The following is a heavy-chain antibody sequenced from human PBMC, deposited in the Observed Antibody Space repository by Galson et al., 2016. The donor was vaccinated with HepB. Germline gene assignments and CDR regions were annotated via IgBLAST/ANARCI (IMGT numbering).Heavy chain of an antibody. J-gene: IGHJ6*03. Sequence: SLRLSCAASGFSFSTYAMSWVRQAPGKGLEWVSSISGRGGTTHSADSVKGRFTISRDNSKNTLHLQMNSLRAEDTAVYYCGKHNFLDYYYMDVWGKGTTVTVSS. V-gene: IGHV3-23*01. D-gene: IGHD2/OR15-2a*01. CDR2: ISGRGGTT. CDR1: GFSFSTYA. CDR3: GKHNFLDYYYMDV.